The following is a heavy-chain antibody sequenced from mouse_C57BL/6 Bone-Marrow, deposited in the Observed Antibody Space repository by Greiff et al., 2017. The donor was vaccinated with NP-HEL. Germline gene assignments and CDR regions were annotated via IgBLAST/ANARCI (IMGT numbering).Heavy chain of an antibody. V-gene: IGHV1-55*01. CDR3: ARSGLGSVLFDY. J-gene: IGHJ2*01. CDR2: IYPGSGST. Sequence: QVQLKQPGAELVKPGASVKMSCKASGYTFTSYWITWVKQRPGQGLEWIGDIYPGSGSTNYNEKFKSKATLTVDTSSSTAYMQLSSLTSEDSAVYYCARSGLGSVLFDYWGQGTTLTVSS. D-gene: IGHD3-2*02. CDR1: GYTFTSYW.